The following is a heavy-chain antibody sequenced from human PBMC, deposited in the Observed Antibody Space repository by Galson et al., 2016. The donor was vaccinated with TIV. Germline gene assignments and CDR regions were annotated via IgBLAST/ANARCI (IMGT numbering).Heavy chain of an antibody. CDR2: IYYSGST. J-gene: IGHJ3*02. D-gene: IGHD1-26*01. Sequence: LSLTCSVSGGSISIYYWSWIRQPPGKGLEWIGYIYYSGSTYYNPSLKSRVTMSVDTSKNQFSLKLSSVTAADTAVYYCARRLPAGGVGAFHIWGQGTMVSVSS. CDR3: ARRLPAGGVGAFHI. V-gene: IGHV4-59*08. CDR1: GGSISIYY.